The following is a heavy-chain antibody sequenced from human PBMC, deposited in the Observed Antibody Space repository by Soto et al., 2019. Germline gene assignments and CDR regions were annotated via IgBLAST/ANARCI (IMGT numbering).Heavy chain of an antibody. CDR3: ARAIRGFSYVVDY. Sequence: EVQLVESGGGLVKPGGSLRLSCTASGFTFSSHSINWVRQAPGKGLEWVSYISGSGATKYYADSVKGRFTISRDNARNSLYLQMSSLSDEDTAVYYCARAIRGFSYVVDYWGQGTLVTVSS. CDR2: ISGSGATK. J-gene: IGHJ4*02. CDR1: GFTFSSHS. D-gene: IGHD5-18*01. V-gene: IGHV3-48*02.